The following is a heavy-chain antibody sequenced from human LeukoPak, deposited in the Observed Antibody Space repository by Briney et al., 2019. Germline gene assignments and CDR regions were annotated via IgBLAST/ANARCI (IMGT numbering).Heavy chain of an antibody. CDR2: IFPGDSDT. CDR3: ASATMVRGVLRGAFDM. J-gene: IGHJ3*02. CDR1: GYSFSNYW. D-gene: IGHD3-10*01. V-gene: IGHV5-51*01. Sequence: GASLKISCKGSGYSFSNYWIGWVRPMPEKGLEWMGIIFPGDSDTKYSPSFQGQVIISVDKSVNTAYLQWSSLRASDTAMYYCASATMVRGVLRGAFDMWGQGTMVTVSS.